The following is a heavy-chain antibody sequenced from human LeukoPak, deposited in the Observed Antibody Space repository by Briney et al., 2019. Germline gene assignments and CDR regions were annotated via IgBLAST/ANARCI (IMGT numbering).Heavy chain of an antibody. CDR2: ISYDGSNK. Sequence: GRSLRLSCAASGFTFSSYAMHWVRQAPGKGLEWVAVISYDGSNKYYADSVKGRFTISRDNSKNTLYLQMNSLRAEDTAVYYCARGSNAYYYYYMDVWGKGTTVTVSS. J-gene: IGHJ6*03. D-gene: IGHD4/OR15-4a*01. CDR1: GFTFSSYA. V-gene: IGHV3-30-3*01. CDR3: ARGSNAYYYYYMDV.